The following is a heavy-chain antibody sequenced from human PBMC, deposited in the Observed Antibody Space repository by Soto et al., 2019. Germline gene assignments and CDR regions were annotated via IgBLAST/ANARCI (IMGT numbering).Heavy chain of an antibody. V-gene: IGHV4-31*03. CDR2: IYCTGTT. CDR1: GASISSGGYH. J-gene: IGHJ5*02. D-gene: IGHD3-10*02. Sequence: QVQLQESGPGLVKPSETLSLTCTVSGASISSGGYHWSWIRQVPGNGLEWIGFIYCTGTTYYHPSLSGRVRMSADTSKNQFSLQWTSVTAADTAVYYCARTYVALRGWFDPWGQGTLVTVSS. CDR3: ARTYVALRGWFDP.